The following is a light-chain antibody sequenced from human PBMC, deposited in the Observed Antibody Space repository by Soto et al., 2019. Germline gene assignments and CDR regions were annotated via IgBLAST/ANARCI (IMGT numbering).Light chain of an antibody. V-gene: IGKV3-11*01. J-gene: IGKJ5*01. CDR1: QSISIN. CDR3: QQRSSWPPSIT. Sequence: EIVMTQSPATLSVSPGERAILSCRASQSISINLAWYQQKPGQAPRLLIYDASNRATGIPARFSGSGSGTDFTLTISSLEPGDFAVYYCQQRSSWPPSITFGQGTRLEIK. CDR2: DAS.